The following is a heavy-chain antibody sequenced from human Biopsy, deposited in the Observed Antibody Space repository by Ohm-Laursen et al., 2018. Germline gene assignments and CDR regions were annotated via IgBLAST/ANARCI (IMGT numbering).Heavy chain of an antibody. CDR2: MNPDSGRS. CDR1: GGTFIGFD. D-gene: IGHD2-8*01. V-gene: IGHV1-8*01. J-gene: IGHJ6*01. CDR3: ALGGVLENQMVYAKSGMDV. Sequence: SSVKVSCKAPGGTFIGFDINWVRQVPGQGLEWMGWMNPDSGRSNWAAKFQGRLSMTRITSVSTAFMELTSLRSEDTAVYYCALGGVLENQMVYAKSGMDVWGQGTTVTVSS.